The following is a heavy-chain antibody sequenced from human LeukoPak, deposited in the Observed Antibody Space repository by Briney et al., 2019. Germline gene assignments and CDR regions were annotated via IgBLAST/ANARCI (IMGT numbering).Heavy chain of an antibody. J-gene: IGHJ5*02. D-gene: IGHD3-10*01. CDR3: ARSLGANTWVGNWFDP. CDR2: IYYSGTT. V-gene: IGHV4-39*01. CDR1: GGSISSPNHD. Sequence: SETLSLTCSVSGGSISSPNHDWAWIRQPPGQGLERIGSIYYSGTTYYNLSLKSRVTLSVDTSQNQFSLKLSSVTAADTAIYFCARSLGANTWVGNWFDPWGQGTLVIVSP.